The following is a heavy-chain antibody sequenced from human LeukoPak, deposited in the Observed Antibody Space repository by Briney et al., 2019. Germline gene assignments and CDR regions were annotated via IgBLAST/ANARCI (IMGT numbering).Heavy chain of an antibody. CDR1: GNSFNKYA. V-gene: IGHV1-69*06. J-gene: IGHJ4*02. Sequence: SVKVSCKASGNSFNKYAITWVRQAPGQGLEWMGEFIPVFGTAKYAKKFQGRVTITADKSTSTAYMDLNSLRSEDTAVYYCTRGGFGELYHFDYWGQGTLVTVSS. CDR3: TRGGFGELYHFDY. D-gene: IGHD3-10*01. CDR2: FIPVFGTA.